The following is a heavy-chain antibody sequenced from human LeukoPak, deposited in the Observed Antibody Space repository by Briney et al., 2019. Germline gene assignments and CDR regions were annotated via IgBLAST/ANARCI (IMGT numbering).Heavy chain of an antibody. CDR1: GFTFSSYG. CDR3: ARDPYDSSGQLPPGEDY. D-gene: IGHD3-22*01. Sequence: GGSLRLSCAASGFTFSSYGMHWVRQAPGKGLEWVAVIWYDGSNKYYADSVKGRFTISRDNSKSTLYLQMNSLRAEDTAVYYCARDPYDSSGQLPPGEDYWGQGTLVTVSS. CDR2: IWYDGSNK. V-gene: IGHV3-33*01. J-gene: IGHJ4*02.